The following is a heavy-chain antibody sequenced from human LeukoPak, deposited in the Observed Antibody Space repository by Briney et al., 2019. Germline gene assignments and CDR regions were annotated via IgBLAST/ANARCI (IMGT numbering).Heavy chain of an antibody. V-gene: IGHV1-46*01. D-gene: IGHD3-16*01. CDR3: AREGEDNWFDP. CDR1: GHTFTSYH. Sequence: ASVKVSCKASGHTFTSYHMHWVRQAPGQGLEWMGLINLSGGSTTYAQRFQGRVTLTRDTSTSTVYMELSSLRSEDTAVYYCAREGEDNWFDPWGQGTLVTVSS. J-gene: IGHJ5*02. CDR2: INLSGGST.